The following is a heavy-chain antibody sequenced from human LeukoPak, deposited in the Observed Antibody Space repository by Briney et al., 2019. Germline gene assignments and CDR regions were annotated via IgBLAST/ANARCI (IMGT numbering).Heavy chain of an antibody. J-gene: IGHJ5*02. V-gene: IGHV3-30-3*01. D-gene: IGHD4-23*01. CDR3: ARNPTTTVVTLNWFDP. CDR2: TSYDGSNK. Sequence: GGSLRLSCAASGFTFSSYAMHWVRQAPGKGLEWVAVTSYDGSNKYYADSVKGRFTISRDNSKNTLYLQMNSLRAEDTAVYYCARNPTTTVVTLNWFDPWGQGTLVTVSS. CDR1: GFTFSSYA.